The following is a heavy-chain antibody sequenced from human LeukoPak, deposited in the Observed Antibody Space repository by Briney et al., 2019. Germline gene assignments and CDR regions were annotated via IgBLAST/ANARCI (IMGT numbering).Heavy chain of an antibody. D-gene: IGHD5-18*01. CDR2: ISWNSGSI. CDR3: AKGHSYGDNDFDY. CDR1: GFTFDDYA. Sequence: QPGGALRLSCAACGFTFDDYAMHWVRQAPRKGLEWVSGISWNSGSIGYADSVKGRFTISRDNAKNSLYLQMNSLRAEDMALYYCAKGHSYGDNDFDYWGQGTLVTVSS. J-gene: IGHJ4*02. V-gene: IGHV3-9*03.